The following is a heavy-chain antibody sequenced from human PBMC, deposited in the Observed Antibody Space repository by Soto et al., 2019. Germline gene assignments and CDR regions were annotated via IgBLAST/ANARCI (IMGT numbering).Heavy chain of an antibody. J-gene: IGHJ4*02. V-gene: IGHV1-2*04. Sequence: GASVKVSCKASGYTFTGYYMHWVRQAPGQGLEWMGWINPNSGGTNYAQKIQGWVTMTRDTSISTTYMKLSRLRSDDTAVYYCGRVGGYGYEYYFDYWGQGTLVTVSS. CDR3: GRVGGYGYEYYFDY. CDR1: GYTFTGYY. CDR2: INPNSGGT. D-gene: IGHD5-12*01.